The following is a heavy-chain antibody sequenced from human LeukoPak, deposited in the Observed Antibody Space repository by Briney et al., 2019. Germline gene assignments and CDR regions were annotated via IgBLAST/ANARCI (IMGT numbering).Heavy chain of an antibody. D-gene: IGHD2-15*01. Sequence: GGSLRLSCAASGFSLTSNGMHWVRQAPGKVLDWVAYLRYDGTTKYYADSLKGRFTISRDNSKNTLYLQMNSLRPEDTAVYYCAKSSLVVPATADYWGQGTLVTVSS. V-gene: IGHV3-30*02. CDR2: LRYDGTTK. CDR3: AKSSLVVPATADY. J-gene: IGHJ4*02. CDR1: GFSLTSNG.